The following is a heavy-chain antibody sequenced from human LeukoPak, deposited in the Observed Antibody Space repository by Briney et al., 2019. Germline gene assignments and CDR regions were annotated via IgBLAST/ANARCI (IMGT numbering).Heavy chain of an antibody. D-gene: IGHD5-24*01. V-gene: IGHV3-7*03. Sequence: PGGSLRLSCAASGFTFSSYWMSWVRQAPGKGLEWVANIKQDGSEKYYVDSVKGRFTISRDNAKNSLYLQMNSLRAEDTAVYYCARDPRDGYSRDDAFDIWGQGTMVTVSS. CDR3: ARDPRDGYSRDDAFDI. J-gene: IGHJ3*02. CDR1: GFTFSSYW. CDR2: IKQDGSEK.